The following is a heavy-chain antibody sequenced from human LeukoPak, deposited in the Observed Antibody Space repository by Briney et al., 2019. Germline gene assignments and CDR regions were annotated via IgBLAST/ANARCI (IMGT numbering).Heavy chain of an antibody. V-gene: IGHV3-23*01. CDR2: ITSSAGTT. D-gene: IGHD1-1*01. CDR3: AKKTGATGFHPFDF. J-gene: IGHJ4*02. CDR1: GFTFGDYV. Sequence: GGSLRLSCAASGFTFGDYVMTWVRQAPGKGLEWVSGITSSAGTTYYADSVKGRFTISRDNSKNTVSLQMNSLRAEDTAVYYCAKKTGATGFHPFDFWGRGTLVTVSS.